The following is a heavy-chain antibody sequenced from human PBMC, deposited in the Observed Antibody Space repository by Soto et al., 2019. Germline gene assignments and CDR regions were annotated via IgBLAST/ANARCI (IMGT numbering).Heavy chain of an antibody. J-gene: IGHJ4*02. CDR1: RVSFTSGSYS. V-gene: IGHV4-61*01. CDR3: ARDFAYFDS. Sequence: LSLPGTVSRVSFTSGSYSCSWVRQPPGKGLEWIGYVYHTGRTSYNPSLKSRVSISMDTSKNQFSLNLDSVTAADTAVYFCARDFAYFDSWGQGTLVTVSS. CDR2: VYHTGRT. D-gene: IGHD3-3*01.